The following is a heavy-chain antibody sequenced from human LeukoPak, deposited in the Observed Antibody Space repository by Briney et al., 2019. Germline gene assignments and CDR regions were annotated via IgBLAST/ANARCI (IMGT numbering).Heavy chain of an antibody. CDR1: GFIFSDYY. V-gene: IGHV3-11*01. CDR3: ARDPGSGYEEHFDY. CDR2: ISSSGSTM. Sequence: WGSLRLSCAASGFIFSDYYMSWIRQAPGKGLEWVSYISSSGSTMYYTDSVKGRFTISRDNAKDSLYLQMNSLRAEDTAVYYCARDPGSGYEEHFDYWGQGTLVTVSS. D-gene: IGHD5-12*01. J-gene: IGHJ4*02.